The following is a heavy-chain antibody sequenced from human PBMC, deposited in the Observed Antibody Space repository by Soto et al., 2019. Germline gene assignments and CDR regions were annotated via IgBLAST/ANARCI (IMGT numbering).Heavy chain of an antibody. Sequence: GGSLRLSCAASGFTFSSYSMNWVRQAPGKGLEWVSSISSSSSYIYYADSVKGRFTISRDNAKNSLYLQMNSLRAEDTAVYYCARDSGIAVDGHFEGEKYYYYGMDVWGQGTTVTVSS. J-gene: IGHJ6*02. CDR3: ARDSGIAVDGHFEGEKYYYYGMDV. CDR2: ISSSSSYI. CDR1: GFTFSSYS. D-gene: IGHD6-19*01. V-gene: IGHV3-21*01.